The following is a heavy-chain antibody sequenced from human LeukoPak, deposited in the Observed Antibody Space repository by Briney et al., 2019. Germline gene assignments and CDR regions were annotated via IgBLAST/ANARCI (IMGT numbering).Heavy chain of an antibody. CDR1: GFTFSNHW. Sequence: PGGSLRLSCVASGFTFSNHWMSWVRQAPGKGLEWVANINRDGSEIYYLDSVKGRFTFSRDNAKNSLFLQMNILRAEDTAVYYCARGTGTDRGLFDYWGQGTLATVSS. CDR2: INRDGSEI. D-gene: IGHD2-8*02. CDR3: ARGTGTDRGLFDY. V-gene: IGHV3-7*01. J-gene: IGHJ4*02.